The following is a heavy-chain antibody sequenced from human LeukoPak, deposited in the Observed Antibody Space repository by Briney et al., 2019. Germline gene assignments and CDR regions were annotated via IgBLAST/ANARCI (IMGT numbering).Heavy chain of an antibody. J-gene: IGHJ3*02. CDR2: IYHSGRT. V-gene: IGHV4-38-2*02. CDR3: VREGWQWLVHAFDI. Sequence: PSETLSLTCTVSGYSISSGYYWGWIRQPPGKGLEWIGSIYHSGRTYYNPSLKSRATISVDTSKNQFSLKLNSVTAADTAVYYCVREGWQWLVHAFDIWGQGTMVTGSS. D-gene: IGHD6-19*01. CDR1: GYSISSGYY.